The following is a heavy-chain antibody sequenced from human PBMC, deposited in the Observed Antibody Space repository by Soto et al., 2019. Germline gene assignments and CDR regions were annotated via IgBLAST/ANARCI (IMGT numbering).Heavy chain of an antibody. V-gene: IGHV1-24*01. J-gene: IGHJ5*02. CDR2: FDPEDGET. CDR1: GYRFTSNY. CDR3: ATGHTPQSFRPFDP. D-gene: IGHD2-2*02. Sequence: ASAKVSCKASGYRFTSNYIKWVRQAPGKGLEWMGGFDPEDGETIYAQKFQGRVTMTEDTSTDTAYMELSSLRSEDTAVYYCATGHTPQSFRPFDPWGQGTLVTVSS.